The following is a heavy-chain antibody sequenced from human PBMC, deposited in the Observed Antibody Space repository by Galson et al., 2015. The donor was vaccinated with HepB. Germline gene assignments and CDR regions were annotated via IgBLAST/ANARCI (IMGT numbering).Heavy chain of an antibody. J-gene: IGHJ4*02. V-gene: IGHV3-21*01. CDR1: GFTFSSYS. CDR2: ISSSSSYI. D-gene: IGHD6-13*01. Sequence: SLRLSCAASGFTFSSYSMNWVRQAPGKGLEWVSSISSSSSYIYYADSVKGRFTISRDNAKNSLYLQMNSLRAEDTAVYYCARYSSSSYFDYWGQGTLVTVSS. CDR3: ARYSSSSYFDY.